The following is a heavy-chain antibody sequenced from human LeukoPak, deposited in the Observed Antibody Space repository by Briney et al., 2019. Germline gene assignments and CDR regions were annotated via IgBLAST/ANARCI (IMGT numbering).Heavy chain of an antibody. CDR3: ARHFSTYSYGLDV. D-gene: IGHD3-3*02. Sequence: GGSLRLSCAASRFTFSNFLMSWVRQAPGKGLEWVANIKPDGSANFYVDSVKGRFTISRDNAENSLYLQMNSLRPEDTAVYYCARHFSTYSYGLDVWGQGTTVTVSS. J-gene: IGHJ6*02. CDR2: IKPDGSAN. CDR1: RFTFSNFL. V-gene: IGHV3-7*01.